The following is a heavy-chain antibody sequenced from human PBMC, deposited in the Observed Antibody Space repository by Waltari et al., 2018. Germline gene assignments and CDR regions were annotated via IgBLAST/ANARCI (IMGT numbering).Heavy chain of an antibody. CDR1: GYSLAAYD. Sequence: QVQMVQSGAEVKKPGASVKVSCTASGYSLAAYDLPWVRQAPGQGLEWMGRINPNSGATTYAQMFQGRVTMTRDTSISTAYMEVTGLRSDDTAVYYCARVLSTVQLGIFAYWGQGTVVTVSS. J-gene: IGHJ4*02. CDR2: INPNSGAT. D-gene: IGHD7-27*01. V-gene: IGHV1-2*06. CDR3: ARVLSTVQLGIFAY.